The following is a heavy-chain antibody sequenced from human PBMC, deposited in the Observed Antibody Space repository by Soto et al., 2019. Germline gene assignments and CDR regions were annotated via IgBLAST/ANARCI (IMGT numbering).Heavy chain of an antibody. CDR1: GGSISSYY. CDR3: ARQGKRRYYYYYYMDV. CDR2: IYYSGST. V-gene: IGHV4-59*08. Sequence: SETLCLTCTVSGGSISSYYVSWIRQPPGKGLEWIGYIYYSGSTNYNPSLKSRVTISVDTSKNQFSLKLSSVTAADTAVYYCARQGKRRYYYYYYMDVWGKGTTVTVSS. J-gene: IGHJ6*03.